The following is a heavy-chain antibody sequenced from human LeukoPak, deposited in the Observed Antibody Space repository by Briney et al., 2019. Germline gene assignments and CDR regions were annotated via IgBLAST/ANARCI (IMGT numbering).Heavy chain of an antibody. CDR2: IAYDGSNE. D-gene: IGHD3-3*01. CDR1: GFNFNNYG. V-gene: IGHV3-30*04. Sequence: PGGSLRLSCVVSGFNFNNYGMNWVHQAPGKGLDWVASIAYDGSNENYAESVKGRFTISRDNSKNTLYLQLSSLTAEDTAVYYCARPSGSVTIFGVVDYFDYWGQGSLVTVSS. J-gene: IGHJ4*02. CDR3: ARPSGSVTIFGVVDYFDY.